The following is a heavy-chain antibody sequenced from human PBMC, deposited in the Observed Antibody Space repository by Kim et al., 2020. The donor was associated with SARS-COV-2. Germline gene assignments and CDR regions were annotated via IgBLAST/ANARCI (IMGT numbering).Heavy chain of an antibody. CDR3: AREMETNYYGSGSPMGFDY. Sequence: GRVTITADESTSTAYMELSSLRSEDTAVYYCAREMETNYYGSGSPMGFDYWGQGTLVTVSS. J-gene: IGHJ4*02. D-gene: IGHD3-10*01. V-gene: IGHV1-69*01.